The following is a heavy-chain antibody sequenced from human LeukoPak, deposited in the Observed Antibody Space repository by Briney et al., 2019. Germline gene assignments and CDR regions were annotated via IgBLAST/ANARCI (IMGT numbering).Heavy chain of an antibody. CDR2: INAGNGNT. CDR1: GYTFTSYA. D-gene: IGHD3-9*01. V-gene: IGHV1-3*01. CDR3: VRLDILTGYYIDY. Sequence: GASVKVSCKASGYTFTSYAMHWVRQAPGQRLEWMGWINAGNGNTKYSQKFQGRVTITRDTSASTAYMELSSLRSEDTAVYYCVRLDILTGYYIDYWGQGTLVTVSS. J-gene: IGHJ4*02.